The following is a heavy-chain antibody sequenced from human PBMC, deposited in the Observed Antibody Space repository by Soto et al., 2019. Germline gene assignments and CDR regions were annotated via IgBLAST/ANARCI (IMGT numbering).Heavy chain of an antibody. V-gene: IGHV3-66*01. D-gene: IGHD5-18*01. CDR3: CRGLGYLIGD. Sequence: EVQLVESGGGLVQPGGSLRLSCTTSAFIVDSTYMHWVRQAPGKGLEWVAVITVGGDTYYSDSVRGRSTLSRDTSKNTLNLQVNSLKVEVAAVYLCCRGLGYLIGDWGQGVQVAVSS. J-gene: IGHJ4*02. CDR1: AFIVDSTY. CDR2: ITVGGDT.